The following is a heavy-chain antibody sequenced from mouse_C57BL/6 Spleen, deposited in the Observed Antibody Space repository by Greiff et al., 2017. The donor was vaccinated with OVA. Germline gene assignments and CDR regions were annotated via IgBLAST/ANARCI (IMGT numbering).Heavy chain of an antibody. CDR2: IYPGDGDT. D-gene: IGHD1-1*01. V-gene: IGHV1-82*01. Sequence: VQLQQSGPELVKPGASVKISCKASGYAFSSSWMNWVKQRPGKGLEWIGRIYPGDGDTNYNGKLKGKGTLTADKSSSTAYMQLSSLTSEDSAVYFCARSPLTTVVAYYAMDYWGQGTSVTVSS. CDR1: GYAFSSSW. CDR3: ARSPLTTVVAYYAMDY. J-gene: IGHJ4*01.